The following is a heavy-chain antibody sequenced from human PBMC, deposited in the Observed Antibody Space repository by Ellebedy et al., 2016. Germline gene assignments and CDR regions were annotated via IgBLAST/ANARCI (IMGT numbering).Heavy chain of an antibody. D-gene: IGHD2-2*01. CDR2: IYWDDGK. J-gene: IGHJ5*02. CDR1: GFSLSTDGVA. CDR3: AHRRASSSWYRWFDP. Sequence: SGPTLVKPTQTLTLTCTFSGFSLSTDGVAVGWIRQPPGKALEWLALIYWDDGKRYSPSLKSRLTLTKDTSKNQVVLTLTNMDPVDTATYYCAHRRASSSWYRWFDPWGQGTLVTVSS. V-gene: IGHV2-5*02.